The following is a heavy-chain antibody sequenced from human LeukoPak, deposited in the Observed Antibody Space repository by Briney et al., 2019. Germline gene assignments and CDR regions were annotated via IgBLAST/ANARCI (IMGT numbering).Heavy chain of an antibody. V-gene: IGHV4-4*02. CDR1: LDSTTSNC. J-gene: IGHJ6*02. D-gene: IGHD5-18*01. CDR2: IHRSGST. Sequence: SETLTLTCTVSLDSTTSNCSSWVRQPPGKGLEWIGEIHRSGSTNYNPSLQSRVTISIDRSKNQIALELSSVTAADTAVYYCARAREDTHSLDVWGQGTTVTVSS. CDR3: ARAREDTHSLDV.